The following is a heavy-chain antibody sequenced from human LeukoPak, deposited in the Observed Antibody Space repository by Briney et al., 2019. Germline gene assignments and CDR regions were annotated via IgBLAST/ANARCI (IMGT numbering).Heavy chain of an antibody. CDR1: GFTFSRYG. J-gene: IGHJ4*02. Sequence: RGSLRRSSGASGFTFSRYGMHWVRQAPGKGLEWVTYIRKDGSDKYYADSVKGRFTISRDSSKNMVYLQMNSLRAEDTAIYYCAKDSSWAFDYWGQGTLVGHSS. CDR3: AKDSSWAFDY. D-gene: IGHD6-13*01. CDR2: IRKDGSDK. V-gene: IGHV3-30*02.